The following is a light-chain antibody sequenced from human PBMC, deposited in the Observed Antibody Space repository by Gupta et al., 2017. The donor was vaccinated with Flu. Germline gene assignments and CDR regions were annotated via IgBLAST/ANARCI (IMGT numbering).Light chain of an antibody. Sequence: SYVLTQPPSVSVAPGQTATITCGRDNIGSSSVHWYQQKPGQAPVVIVYDNNDRPSGIPERFSGSNSGTTATLTISRVEAGDEADYYCQVEDSTSDTYVFGTGTKVTVL. J-gene: IGLJ1*01. CDR3: QVEDSTSDTYV. CDR1: NIGSSS. CDR2: DNN. V-gene: IGLV3-21*02.